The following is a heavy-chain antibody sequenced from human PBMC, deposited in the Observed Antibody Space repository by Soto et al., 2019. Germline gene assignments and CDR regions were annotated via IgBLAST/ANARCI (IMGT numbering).Heavy chain of an antibody. V-gene: IGHV3-30-3*01. D-gene: IGHD1-20*01. J-gene: IGHJ4*02. CDR2: ISYDGSNK. CDR1: GFTFSSYA. Sequence: QVQLVESGGGVVQPGRSLRLSCAASGFTFSSYAMHWVRQAPGKGLEWVAVISYDGSNKYYADSVKGRFTISRDNSKNTLYLQMNSLRAEDTAVYYCARGGHNWNDAYYFDYWGQGTLVTVSS. CDR3: ARGGHNWNDAYYFDY.